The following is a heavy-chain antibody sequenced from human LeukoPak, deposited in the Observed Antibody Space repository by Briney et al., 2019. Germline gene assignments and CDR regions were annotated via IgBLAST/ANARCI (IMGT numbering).Heavy chain of an antibody. CDR3: ARELLNFNPAGY. CDR1: GDSISSDSH. Sequence: SETLSLTCTVSGDSISSDSHWGWLRQPPGKGLEWIGCISHSGTTYYNPSLKSRVTISVDTSKKQFSLNLNSVTAADTAVYYCARELLNFNPAGYWGQGTLVTVSS. CDR2: ISHSGTT. V-gene: IGHV4-38-2*02. J-gene: IGHJ4*02. D-gene: IGHD3-9*01.